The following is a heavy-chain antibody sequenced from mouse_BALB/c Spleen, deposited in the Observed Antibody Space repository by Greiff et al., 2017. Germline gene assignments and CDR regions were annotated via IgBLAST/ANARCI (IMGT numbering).Heavy chain of an antibody. J-gene: IGHJ4*01. CDR3: ARSYGKYAMDY. V-gene: IGHV5-17*02. D-gene: IGHD2-1*01. CDR1: GFTFSSFG. Sequence: EVHLVESGGGLVQPGGSRKLSCAASGFTFSSFGMHWVRQAPEKGLEWVAYISSGSSTIYYADTVKGRFTNSTDNPKNTLFLQMTSLRSEDTAMYYGARSYGKYAMDYWGQGTSVTVSS. CDR2: ISSGSSTI.